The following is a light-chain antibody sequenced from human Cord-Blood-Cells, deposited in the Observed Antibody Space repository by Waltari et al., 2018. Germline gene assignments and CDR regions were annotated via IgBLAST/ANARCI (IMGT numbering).Light chain of an antibody. CDR1: QSISSW. CDR3: QQYNSYASVT. Sequence: DIQMTQSPSTLSASVGDRVPITCRASQSISSWLAWYQQKPGKAPKLLIYKASSLEIGVPSRFSGTGAGTEVTLTISSLQPDDFATYYCQQYNSYASVTFGQGTKVEIK. V-gene: IGKV1-5*03. CDR2: KAS. J-gene: IGKJ1*01.